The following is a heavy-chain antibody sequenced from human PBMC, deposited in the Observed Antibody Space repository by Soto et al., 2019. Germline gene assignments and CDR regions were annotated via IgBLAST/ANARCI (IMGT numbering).Heavy chain of an antibody. V-gene: IGHV4-30-2*01. CDR2: MYHSGST. Sequence: QLQLQESGSGLVKPSQTLSLTCAVSGGSISSGGYSCSWIRQPPGKGLEWIGYMYHSGSTYYNPSLNSRVTLSAERSKYQLYLKQSSVPAADTAVYYCPTWWIHAPPFAAWGQGTLVTVSS. CDR1: GGSISSGGYS. D-gene: IGHD2-15*01. J-gene: IGHJ5*02. CDR3: PTWWIHAPPFAA.